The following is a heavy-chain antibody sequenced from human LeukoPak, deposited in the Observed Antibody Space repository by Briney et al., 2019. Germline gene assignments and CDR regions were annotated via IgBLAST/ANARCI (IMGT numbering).Heavy chain of an antibody. CDR1: GFTFSSYA. V-gene: IGHV3-30-3*02. CDR3: AKSRGIYDNSGWRTFDS. J-gene: IGHJ4*02. Sequence: TGGSLRLSCAASGFTFSSYAMHWVRQAPGKGLEWVAVISYDGSNKYYADSVKGRFTIFRDNPKNTLYLQMNSLRAEDTAVYYCAKSRGIYDNSGWRTFDSWGQGILVTVSS. CDR2: ISYDGSNK. D-gene: IGHD6-25*01.